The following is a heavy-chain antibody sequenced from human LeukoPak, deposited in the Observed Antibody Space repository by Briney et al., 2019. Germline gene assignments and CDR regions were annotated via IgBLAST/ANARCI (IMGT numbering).Heavy chain of an antibody. CDR1: GGSFSGYY. CDR2: INHSGST. D-gene: IGHD3-10*01. V-gene: IGHV4-34*01. J-gene: IGHJ5*02. Sequence: KPSETLSLTCAVYGGSFSGYYWSWIRQPPGKGLEWIGEINHSGSTNYNPSLKSRVTISVDTSKNQFSLKLSSVTAADTAVYYCASLSYYGSGSPNNWFDPWGQGTLVTVSS. CDR3: ASLSYYGSGSPNNWFDP.